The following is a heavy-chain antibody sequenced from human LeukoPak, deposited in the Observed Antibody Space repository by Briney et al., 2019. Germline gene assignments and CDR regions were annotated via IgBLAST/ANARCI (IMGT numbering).Heavy chain of an antibody. CDR3: ARGKGDAASPFDY. CDR2: INHSGST. V-gene: IGHV4-34*01. Sequence: SETLSLTCAVYGGSFSGYYWSWIRQPPGKGLEWIGEINHSGSTNYIPSLKSRVTISVDTSKNQFSLKLSSVTAADTAVYYCARGKGDAASPFDYWGQGTLVTVSS. D-gene: IGHD5-24*01. CDR1: GGSFSGYY. J-gene: IGHJ4*02.